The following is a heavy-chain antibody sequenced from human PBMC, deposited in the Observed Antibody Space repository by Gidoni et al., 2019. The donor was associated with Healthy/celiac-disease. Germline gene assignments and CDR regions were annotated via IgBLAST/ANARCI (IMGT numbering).Heavy chain of an antibody. J-gene: IGHJ5*02. Sequence: EVQLVESGGGLVQPGGSLRPSCAAPGYTFSSYSMNWVRQAPGKGLGWVSYISSSSSTIYYADSVKGRFTISRDNAKNSLYLQMNSLRDEDTAVYYCARVAVGRMGWFDPWGQGTLVTVSS. CDR3: ARVAVGRMGWFDP. V-gene: IGHV3-48*02. CDR2: ISSSSSTI. CDR1: GYTFSSYS. D-gene: IGHD1-26*01.